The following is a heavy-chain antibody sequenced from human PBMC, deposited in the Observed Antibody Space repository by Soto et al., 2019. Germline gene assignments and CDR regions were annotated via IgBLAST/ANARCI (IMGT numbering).Heavy chain of an antibody. D-gene: IGHD3-22*01. CDR2: IFPCDSDT. J-gene: IGHJ5*02. CDR3: ARKDKSGYFNWFDT. Sequence: GDSLKISCRTSGHKFTSSWIAWVRQKPGKGLAWKGIIFPCDSDTSYSTYFQGQVTISADMSTSTVFLQWVTLKASDTAVYFCARKDKSGYFNWFDTWGQGTLVTVSS. CDR1: GHKFTSSW. V-gene: IGHV5-51*01.